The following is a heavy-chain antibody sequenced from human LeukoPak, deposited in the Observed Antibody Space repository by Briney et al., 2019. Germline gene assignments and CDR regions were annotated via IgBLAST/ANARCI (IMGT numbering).Heavy chain of an antibody. CDR3: TRDRGTYNWFDP. J-gene: IGHJ5*02. CDR1: GFTFSGSA. Sequence: GGSLKLSCAASGFTFSGSAVHWVRQSSGRGLEWVGHIDKKDNLYATAYAESVKGRLTISRDDSKDTAFLHMDSLKTEDTALYYCTRDRGTYNWFDPWGQGTLVTVSS. V-gene: IGHV3-73*01. D-gene: IGHD2-15*01. CDR2: IDKKDNLYAT.